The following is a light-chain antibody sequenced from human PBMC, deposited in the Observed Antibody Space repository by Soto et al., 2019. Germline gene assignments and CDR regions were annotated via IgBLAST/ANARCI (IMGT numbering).Light chain of an antibody. J-gene: IGKJ5*01. Sequence: VLRMCPAILSVSPGVRATLSCRASQTVSINLAWYQQRPGQAPRLLIYDISNRATGVPARFSGSGSETEFTLTFRSLQSEDSAVYFCQQYNKWPSLGQGTGLEI. V-gene: IGKV3-15*01. CDR2: DIS. CDR3: QQYNKWPS. CDR1: QTVSIN.